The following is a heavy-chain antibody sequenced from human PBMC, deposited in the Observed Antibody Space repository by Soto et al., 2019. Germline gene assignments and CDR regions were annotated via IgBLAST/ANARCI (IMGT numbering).Heavy chain of an antibody. Sequence: SVKVSCKASGGTFSSYTISWVRQAPGQGLEWMGRIIPILGIANYAQKFQGRVTITADKSTSTAYMELSSLRSEDTAVYYCARQAPYSSGWYWFDPWGQGTLVTVPQ. CDR1: GGTFSSYT. V-gene: IGHV1-69*02. J-gene: IGHJ5*02. D-gene: IGHD6-19*01. CDR3: ARQAPYSSGWYWFDP. CDR2: IIPILGIA.